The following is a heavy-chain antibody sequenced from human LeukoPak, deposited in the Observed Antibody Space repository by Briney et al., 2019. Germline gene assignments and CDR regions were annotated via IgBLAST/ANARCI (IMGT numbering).Heavy chain of an antibody. CDR3: ASPIPEGDIVVVPAAIRGEAFDI. CDR1: GGSISSSSYY. CDR2: IYYSGST. D-gene: IGHD2-2*01. V-gene: IGHV4-39*01. Sequence: SETLSLTCTVSGGSISSSSYYWGWIRQPPEKGLEWIGSIYYSGSTYYNPSLKSRVTISVDTSKNQFSLKLSSVTAADTAVYYCASPIPEGDIVVVPAAIRGEAFDIWGQGTMVTVSS. J-gene: IGHJ3*02.